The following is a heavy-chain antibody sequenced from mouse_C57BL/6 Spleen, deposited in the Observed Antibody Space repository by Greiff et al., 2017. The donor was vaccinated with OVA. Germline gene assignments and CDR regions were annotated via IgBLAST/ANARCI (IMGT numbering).Heavy chain of an antibody. Sequence: QVHVKQPGAELVKPGASVKLSCKASGYTFTSYWMQWVKQRPGQGLEWIGEIDPSDSYTNYNQKFKGKATLTVDTSSSTAYMQLSSLTSEDSAVYYCASHSSGYGYWGQGTTLTVSS. V-gene: IGHV1-50*01. CDR2: IDPSDSYT. CDR3: ASHSSGYGY. J-gene: IGHJ2*01. CDR1: GYTFTSYW. D-gene: IGHD3-2*02.